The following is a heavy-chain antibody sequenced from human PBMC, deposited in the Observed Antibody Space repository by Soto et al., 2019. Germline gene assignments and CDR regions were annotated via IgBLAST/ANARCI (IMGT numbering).Heavy chain of an antibody. Sequence: PSETLSLTCSVSGGSVSTSNWWSWVRQPPGKGLEWIGEVYRTGSTNYNPSLESRLTISVDKSKNQFSLKLTSVTAADTAVYYCATYYGSGYRFDYWGPGALVTVSS. J-gene: IGHJ4*02. CDR3: ATYYGSGYRFDY. D-gene: IGHD3-10*01. CDR1: GGSVSTSNW. CDR2: VYRTGST. V-gene: IGHV4-4*02.